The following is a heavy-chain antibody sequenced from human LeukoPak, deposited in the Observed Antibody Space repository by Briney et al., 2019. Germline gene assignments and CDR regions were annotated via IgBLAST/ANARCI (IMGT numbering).Heavy chain of an antibody. CDR1: GGSISSYY. CDR3: ARDGPLPYYDFWSGYYTY. J-gene: IGHJ4*02. CDR2: IYTSGST. Sequence: PSETLSLTCTVSGGSISSYYWSWIRQPAGKGLEWIGRIYTSGSTNYNPSLKSRVTMSVDTSKNQFSLKLSSVTAADTAVYYCARDGPLPYYDFWSGYYTYWGQGTLVTVSS. V-gene: IGHV4-4*07. D-gene: IGHD3-3*01.